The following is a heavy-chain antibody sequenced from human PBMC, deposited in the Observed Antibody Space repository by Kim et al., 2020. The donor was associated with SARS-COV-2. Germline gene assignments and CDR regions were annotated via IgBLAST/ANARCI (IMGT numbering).Heavy chain of an antibody. CDR3: AHRPDYQYYFDY. D-gene: IGHD4-17*01. CDR2: IYWDDDK. J-gene: IGHJ4*02. V-gene: IGHV2-5*02. Sequence: SGPTLVKPTQTLTLTCTFSGFSLSTSGVGVGWIRLPPGKALEWLALIYWDDDKRYSPSLKSRLTITKDTSKNQVVLTMTNMDPVDTAPYDCAHRPDYQYYFDYWGQGTLVTVSS. CDR1: GFSLSTSGVG.